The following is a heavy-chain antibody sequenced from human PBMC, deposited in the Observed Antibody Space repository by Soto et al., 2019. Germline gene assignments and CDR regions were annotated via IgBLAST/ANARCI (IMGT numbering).Heavy chain of an antibody. D-gene: IGHD2-15*01. J-gene: IGHJ3*01. CDR3: ARPASGGSRDAFDV. Sequence: PGESLKISCKASGYKFTTFWLNWVRQTPGKGLEWLGRIDPTDSFTNYSPPFEGHVTISVDRSISTAYLQWNSLQASDTAIYYCARPASGGSRDAFDVCGQRTTVTVSS. V-gene: IGHV5-10-1*01. CDR1: GYKFTTFW. CDR2: IDPTDSFT.